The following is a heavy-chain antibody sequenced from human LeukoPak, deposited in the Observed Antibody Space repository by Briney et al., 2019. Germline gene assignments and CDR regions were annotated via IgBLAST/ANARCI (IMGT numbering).Heavy chain of an antibody. CDR3: ARYSGSYEVNYYYYYGMDV. CDR1: GFTFSSYW. V-gene: IGHV3-7*03. Sequence: PGGSLRLSCAASGFTFSSYWMSWVRQAPGKGLEWVANIKQDGSEKYYVDSVKGRFTIFRDNAKNSLYLQMNSLRAEDTAVYYCARYSGSYEVNYYYYYGMDVWGQGTTVTVSS. D-gene: IGHD1-26*01. J-gene: IGHJ6*02. CDR2: IKQDGSEK.